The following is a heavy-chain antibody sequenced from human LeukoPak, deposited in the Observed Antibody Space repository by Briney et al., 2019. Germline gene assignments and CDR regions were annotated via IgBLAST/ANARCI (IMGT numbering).Heavy chain of an antibody. D-gene: IGHD1-14*01. CDR2: IIPIFGTA. J-gene: IGHJ4*02. V-gene: IGHV1-69*01. Sequence: VASVKVSCKASGGTFSSYAISWVRQAPGQGLEWMGGIIPIFGTANYAQKFQGRVTITADESTSTAYMELSSLRSEDTAVYYCARGALRQPKGFDYWGQGTPVTVSS. CDR1: GGTFSSYA. CDR3: ARGALRQPKGFDY.